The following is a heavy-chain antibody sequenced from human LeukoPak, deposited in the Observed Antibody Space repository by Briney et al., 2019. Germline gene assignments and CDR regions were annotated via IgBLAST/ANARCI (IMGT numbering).Heavy chain of an antibody. CDR3: ARDPNGDYFGAFEF. D-gene: IGHD4-17*01. CDR2: IWFDGSKE. CDR1: EFTFSNYG. Sequence: SGRSLRLSCEASEFTFSNYGMHWVRQAPGKGLEWVAIIWFDGSKEYYADSVKGRFTISRDNSKNTLYLQMNSLRVEDTAVHYCARDPNGDYFGAFEFWGQGTMVTVSS. J-gene: IGHJ3*01. V-gene: IGHV3-33*01.